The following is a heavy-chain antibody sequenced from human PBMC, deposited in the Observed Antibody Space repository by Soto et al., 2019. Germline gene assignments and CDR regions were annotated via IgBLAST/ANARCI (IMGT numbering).Heavy chain of an antibody. J-gene: IGHJ3*02. Sequence: GGSLRLSCAASGFTFSSYAMHWVRQAPGKGLGWVAVISYDGSNKYYADSVKGRFTISRDNSKNTLYLQMNSLRAEDTAVYYCARDSLGGDGYIQGYAFDIWGQGTMVTVSS. CDR1: GFTFSSYA. V-gene: IGHV3-30-3*01. CDR2: ISYDGSNK. D-gene: IGHD5-12*01. CDR3: ARDSLGGDGYIQGYAFDI.